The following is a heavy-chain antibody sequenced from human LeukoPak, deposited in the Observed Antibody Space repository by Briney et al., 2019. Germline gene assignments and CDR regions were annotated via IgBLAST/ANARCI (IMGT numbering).Heavy chain of an antibody. J-gene: IGHJ4*02. V-gene: IGHV1-8*01. D-gene: IGHD2-15*01. Sequence: ASVKVSCKASGYTFTSYDINWVRQATGQGLEWMGWMNPNSGNTGCAQKFQGRVTMTRNTSISTAYMELSSLRSEDTAVYYCARTALSHCSGGSCYSYYFDYWGQGTLVTVSS. CDR3: ARTALSHCSGGSCYSYYFDY. CDR2: MNPNSGNT. CDR1: GYTFTSYD.